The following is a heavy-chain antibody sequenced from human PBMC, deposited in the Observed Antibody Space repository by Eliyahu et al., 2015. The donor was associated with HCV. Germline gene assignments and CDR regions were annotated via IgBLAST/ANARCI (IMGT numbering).Heavy chain of an antibody. Sequence: QVHLVESGGGVVQPGRSLRLSCTTSGFTFRKXGMHWVRQAPGKGLEWVAVISYDETKKYYGDSVKGRFTISRDNSKKTLYLQMNSLRVEDTAVYYCAKDNLYYDILTAGFDLWGQGTLVTVSS. D-gene: IGHD3-9*01. V-gene: IGHV3-30*18. J-gene: IGHJ4*02. CDR3: AKDNLYYDILTAGFDL. CDR2: ISYDETKK. CDR1: GFTFRKXG.